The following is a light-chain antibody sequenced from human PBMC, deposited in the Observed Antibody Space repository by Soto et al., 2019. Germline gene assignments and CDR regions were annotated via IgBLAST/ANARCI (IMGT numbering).Light chain of an antibody. CDR2: GAS. CDR3: HQRSNWPTDT. J-gene: IGKJ5*01. CDR1: QSVSSSY. Sequence: EIVLTQSQGTLSLSPGERATLSCRASQSVSSSYLAWYQQKPGQAPRLLIYGASSRATGIPDRFSGSWSGTEFTLTISSLQSEDLAVYYGHQRSNWPTDTVGLGTRLEIK. V-gene: IGKV3D-20*02.